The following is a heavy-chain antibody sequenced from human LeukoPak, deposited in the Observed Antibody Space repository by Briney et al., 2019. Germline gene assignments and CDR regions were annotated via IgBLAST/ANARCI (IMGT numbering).Heavy chain of an antibody. V-gene: IGHV3-15*01. Sequence: GGSLRLSCVASGFSFTYAWMSWVRKAPGKGLQWVGHMRSETDGGTTDYAAAVQGRFTISRDNSKKMLYLEMNSLKTEDTATYYCTTPKYSGYDFYFWGQGTLVTVSS. J-gene: IGHJ4*02. CDR1: GFSFTYAW. CDR2: MRSETDGGTT. D-gene: IGHD5-12*01. CDR3: TTPKYSGYDFYF.